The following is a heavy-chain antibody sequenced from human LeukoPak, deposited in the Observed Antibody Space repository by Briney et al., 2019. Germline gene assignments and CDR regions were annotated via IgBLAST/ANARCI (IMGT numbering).Heavy chain of an antibody. J-gene: IGHJ4*02. CDR1: GYTFTSYG. CDR3: SSGASRDY. V-gene: IGHV1-18*01. CDR2: ISAYNGNT. Sequence: ASVKVSCKASGYTFTSYGISWVRQAPGQGLEWMGWISAYNGNTNYAQKLQGRVTMTRDMSTSTVYMELSSLRSEDTAVYYCSSGASRDYWGQGTLVTVSS.